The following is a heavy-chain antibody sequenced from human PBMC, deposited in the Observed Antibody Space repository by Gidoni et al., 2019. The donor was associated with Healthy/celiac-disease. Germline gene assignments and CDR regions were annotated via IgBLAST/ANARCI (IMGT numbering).Heavy chain of an antibody. D-gene: IGHD3-16*01. CDR2: IIPSFGTA. V-gene: IGHV1-69*01. CDR3: ARENYDYVWTSHMDV. Sequence: QVQLVQSGAEVKKPGSSVKVSCQASGGTFSSYAISWVRQAPGQGLEWMGGIIPSFGTANYAQKFQGRVTITADESTSTAYMELSSLRSEDTAVYYCARENYDYVWTSHMDVWGKGTTVTVSS. CDR1: GGTFSSYA. J-gene: IGHJ6*03.